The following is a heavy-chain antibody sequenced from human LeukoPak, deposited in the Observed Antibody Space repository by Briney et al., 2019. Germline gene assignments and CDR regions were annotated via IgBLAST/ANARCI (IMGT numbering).Heavy chain of an antibody. CDR3: ARPYYYDSRIDP. D-gene: IGHD3-22*01. J-gene: IGHJ5*02. V-gene: IGHV4-30-4*01. CDR2: TYYSGST. CDR1: GGSISSGDYY. Sequence: SETLSLTCTVSGGSISSGDYYWSWIRQPPGKGLERIGYTYYSGSTYYNPSLKSRATISVDTSKNQFSLKLTSVTAADTAVYYCARPYYYDSRIDPWGQGTLVTVSS.